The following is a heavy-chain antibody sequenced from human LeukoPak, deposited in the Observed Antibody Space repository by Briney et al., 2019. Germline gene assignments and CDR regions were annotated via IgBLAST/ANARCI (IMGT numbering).Heavy chain of an antibody. Sequence: SVKVSCKASGYTFTSYAISWVRQAPGQGLEWMGGIIPIFGTANYAQKFQGRVTITADESTSTAYMELSSLRSEDTAVYYCARLGRLYCSSTSCYTGDWFDPWGQGTLVTVSS. CDR2: IIPIFGTA. CDR1: GYTFTSYA. J-gene: IGHJ5*02. D-gene: IGHD2-2*02. V-gene: IGHV1-69*13. CDR3: ARLGRLYCSSTSCYTGDWFDP.